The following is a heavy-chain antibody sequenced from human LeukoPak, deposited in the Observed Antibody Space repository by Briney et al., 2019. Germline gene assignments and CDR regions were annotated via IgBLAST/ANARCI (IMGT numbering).Heavy chain of an antibody. Sequence: SGTLSLTCAVSGGSISSSNWWSWVRQPPGKGLEWIGEIYHSGSTNYNPSLKSRVTISVDTSEKQFSLKLSSVTAADTAVYYCVTYYFDSSGPKKNYWGQGTLVTVSS. CDR2: IYHSGST. V-gene: IGHV4-4*02. D-gene: IGHD3-22*01. CDR1: GGSISSSNW. CDR3: VTYYFDSSGPKKNY. J-gene: IGHJ4*02.